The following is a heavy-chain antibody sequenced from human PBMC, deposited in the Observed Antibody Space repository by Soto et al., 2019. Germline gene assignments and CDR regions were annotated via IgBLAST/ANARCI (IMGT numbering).Heavy chain of an antibody. J-gene: IGHJ4*02. CDR2: ISWDGGST. Sequence: GGSLRLSCAASGFTFDDYTMHWVRQAPGKGLEWVSLISWDGGSTYYADSVKGRFTISRDNSKNSLYLQMNSLRTEDTALYYCATSYYGSGSYLDYWGQGTLVTVSS. CDR1: GFTFDDYT. D-gene: IGHD3-10*01. V-gene: IGHV3-43*01. CDR3: ATSYYGSGSYLDY.